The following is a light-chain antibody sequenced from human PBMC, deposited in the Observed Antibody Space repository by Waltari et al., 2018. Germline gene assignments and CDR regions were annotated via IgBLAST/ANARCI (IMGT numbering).Light chain of an antibody. CDR2: HAS. J-gene: IGKJ4*01. Sequence: EIVLTQSPATLSLSPGERATLPCRASQSVSTFLAWYQQKPGQAPRLLINHASNRATGIPARFSGRGSGTNFTLTISDLEPEDFAVYYCQQRANWPPLTFGGGTRVEIK. V-gene: IGKV3-11*01. CDR3: QQRANWPPLT. CDR1: QSVSTF.